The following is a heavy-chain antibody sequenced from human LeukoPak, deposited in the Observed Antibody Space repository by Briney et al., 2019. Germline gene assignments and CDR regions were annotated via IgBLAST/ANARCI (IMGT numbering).Heavy chain of an antibody. CDR2: IYYSGST. CDR3: ARQARVVPAAIRRGDIDY. V-gene: IGHV4-59*08. D-gene: IGHD2-2*01. CDR1: GGSISSYY. J-gene: IGHJ4*02. Sequence: SETLSLTCTVSGGSISSYYWSWIRQPPGKGLEWIGYIYYSGSTNYNPSLKSRVTISVDTSKNQFSLKLSSVTAADTAVYYCARQARVVPAAIRRGDIDYWGQGTLVTVSS.